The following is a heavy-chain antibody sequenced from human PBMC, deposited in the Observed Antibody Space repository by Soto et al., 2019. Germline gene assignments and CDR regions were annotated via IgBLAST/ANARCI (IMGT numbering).Heavy chain of an antibody. CDR3: ASIYDSSGYRSWDAFAI. Sequence: PGGSLRLSCAASGFTFSSYWMHWVRQAPGKGLVWVSRINSDGSSTSYADSVKGRFTISRDNAKNTLYLQMNSLRAEDTAVYYCASIYDSSGYRSWDAFAIWGQGTMVTVSS. CDR1: GFTFSSYW. CDR2: INSDGSST. V-gene: IGHV3-74*01. D-gene: IGHD3-22*01. J-gene: IGHJ3*02.